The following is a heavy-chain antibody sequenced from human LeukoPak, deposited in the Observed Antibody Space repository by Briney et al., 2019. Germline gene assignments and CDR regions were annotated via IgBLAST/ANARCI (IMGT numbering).Heavy chain of an antibody. CDR2: ISSSSSYI. D-gene: IGHD3-9*01. J-gene: IGHJ5*02. V-gene: IGHV3-21*01. Sequence: GGSLRLSCAASGFTFSSYNMNWVRQAPGKGLEWVSSISSSSSYIYYADSVKGRFTISRDNAKNSLYLQMNSLRAEDTAVYYCARGLDILTGYELTNWFDPWGQGTLVTVSS. CDR1: GFTFSSYN. CDR3: ARGLDILTGYELTNWFDP.